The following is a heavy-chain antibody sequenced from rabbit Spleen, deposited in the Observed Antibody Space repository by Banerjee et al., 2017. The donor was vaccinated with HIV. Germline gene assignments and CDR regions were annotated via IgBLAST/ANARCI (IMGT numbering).Heavy chain of an antibody. CDR3: ARDTGSSFSSYGMDL. V-gene: IGHV1S40*01. J-gene: IGHJ6*01. D-gene: IGHD8-1*01. Sequence: QSLEESGGDLVKPGASLTLTCIASGFDLSSYWICWVRQAPGKGLEWIGCINTGNTGTWYASWAKGRFTISKTSSTTVTLQMTSLTVADTATYFCARDTGSSFSSYGMDLWGPGTLVTVS. CDR1: GFDLSSYW. CDR2: INTGNTGT.